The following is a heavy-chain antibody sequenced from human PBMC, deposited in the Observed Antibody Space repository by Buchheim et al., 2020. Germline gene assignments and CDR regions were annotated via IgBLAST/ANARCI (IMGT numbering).Heavy chain of an antibody. V-gene: IGHV3-30-3*01. CDR2: ISYDGGNK. CDR1: GFTFSSYA. CDR3: ARERDVRGVIGYYYYGMDV. J-gene: IGHJ6*02. Sequence: QVQLVESGGGVVQPGRSLRLSCAASGFTFSSYAMHWVRQAPGKGLEWVAVISYDGGNKYYADSVKGRFTISRDNSKNTLYLQMNSLRAEDTAVYYCARERDVRGVIGYYYYGMDVWGQGTT. D-gene: IGHD3-10*02.